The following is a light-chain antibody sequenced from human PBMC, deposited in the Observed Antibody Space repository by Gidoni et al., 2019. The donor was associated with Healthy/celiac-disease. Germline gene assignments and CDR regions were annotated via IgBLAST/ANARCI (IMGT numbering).Light chain of an antibody. V-gene: IGLV2-14*03. J-gene: IGLJ1*01. CDR3: SSYTSSSTPLGF. Sequence: QSALTPPASVSGSPGQSTTISCTGTSSDVGGYNYVSWYQQHPGKAPKLMIYDVSNRPSGVSNRFSGSKSGNTASLTISGLQAEDEADYYCSSYTSSSTPLGFFGAGTKVTVL. CDR2: DVS. CDR1: SSDVGGYNY.